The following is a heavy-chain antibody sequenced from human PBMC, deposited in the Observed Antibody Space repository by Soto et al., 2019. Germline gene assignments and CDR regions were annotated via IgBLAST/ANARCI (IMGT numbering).Heavy chain of an antibody. J-gene: IGHJ6*02. CDR3: ARLGQLQLENYYYGMDV. CDR2: IYYSGST. CDR1: GGSISSSSYY. Sequence: LSLTCTVSGGSISSSSYYWGWIRQPPGKGLEWIGSIYYSGSTYYNPSLKSRVTISVDTSKNQFSLKLSSVTAADTAVYYCARLGQLQLENYYYGMDVWGQGTTVTVSS. D-gene: IGHD2-2*01. V-gene: IGHV4-39*01.